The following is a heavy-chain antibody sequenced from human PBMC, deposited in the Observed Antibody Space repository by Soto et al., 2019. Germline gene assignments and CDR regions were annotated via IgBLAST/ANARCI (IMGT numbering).Heavy chain of an antibody. V-gene: IGHV4-38-2*01. Sequence: SETLSLTCGVSGHSLISAYYWGLIRQPPGKGLEWIGSMYHSGSTFYNPSLKSRVTISMVTSNNQFSLKLRSATAADTAVYYCAAYDFSGAAAFDVWGLGIMVTVSS. CDR1: GHSLISAYY. CDR3: AAYDFSGAAAFDV. D-gene: IGHD3-3*01. J-gene: IGHJ3*01. CDR2: MYHSGST.